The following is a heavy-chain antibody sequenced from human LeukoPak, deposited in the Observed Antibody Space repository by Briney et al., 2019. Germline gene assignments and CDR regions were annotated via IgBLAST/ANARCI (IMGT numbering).Heavy chain of an antibody. V-gene: IGHV4-39*07. Sequence: SETLSLTCTVSGDSISRSSDYWGWIRQPPGKGPEWIGRVYYIGSTFYNPSLKSRLTISIDTSKNQFSLKLRSVTAADTAVYYCAREDAEQMDNSFDIWGQGTMDTVSS. CDR1: GDSISRSSDY. CDR3: AREDAEQMDNSFDI. CDR2: VYYIGST. D-gene: IGHD5-24*01. J-gene: IGHJ3*02.